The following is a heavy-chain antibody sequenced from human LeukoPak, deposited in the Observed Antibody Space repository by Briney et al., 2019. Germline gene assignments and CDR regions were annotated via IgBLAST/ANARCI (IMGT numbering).Heavy chain of an antibody. J-gene: IGHJ4*02. D-gene: IGHD5-24*01. Sequence: GGSLRLSCAASGFTFSSYSMNWVRQAPGKGLEWVSYISGSSSTIYYADSVKGRFTISRDNAKNSLYLQMNSLRDEDTAVYYCARVSDGYTINYFDYWGQGTLVTVSS. CDR1: GFTFSSYS. CDR2: ISGSSSTI. V-gene: IGHV3-48*02. CDR3: ARVSDGYTINYFDY.